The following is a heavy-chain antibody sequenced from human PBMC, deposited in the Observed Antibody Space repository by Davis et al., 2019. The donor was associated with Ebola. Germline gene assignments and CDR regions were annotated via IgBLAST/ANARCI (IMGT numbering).Heavy chain of an antibody. D-gene: IGHD3-3*01. CDR3: ARGYYDPSPVYYYYYGMDV. J-gene: IGHJ6*02. V-gene: IGHV3-48*04. Sequence: GGSLRLSCVASGFSLSGYSMNWVRQAPGKGLEWVSYISSSGSTIYYADSVKGRFTISRDNAKNSLYLQMNSLRAEDTAVYYCARGYYDPSPVYYYYYGMDVWGQGTTVTVSS. CDR1: GFSLSGYS. CDR2: ISSSGSTI.